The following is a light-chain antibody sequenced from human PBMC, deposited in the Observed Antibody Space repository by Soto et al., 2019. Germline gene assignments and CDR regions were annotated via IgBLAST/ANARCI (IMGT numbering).Light chain of an antibody. Sequence: EIVLTQSPGTLSLSPGERATLSCRASQSVSSSYLAWYQQKPGQAPRLLIYGASSRATGIPDRFSGSGSGTDFTLTISRLEPEDFAVYQCQQYGSSLFTFGPGTKVDIK. CDR3: QQYGSSLFT. CDR2: GAS. V-gene: IGKV3-20*01. J-gene: IGKJ3*01. CDR1: QSVSSSY.